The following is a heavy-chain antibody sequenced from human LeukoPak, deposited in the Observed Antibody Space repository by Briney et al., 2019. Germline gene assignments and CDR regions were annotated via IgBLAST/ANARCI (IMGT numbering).Heavy chain of an antibody. Sequence: GGSLRLSCAASGFTVSSNYMSWVRQAPGKGLEWVSYISSSGSTIYYADSVKGRFTISRDNAKNSLYLQMNSLRAEDTAVYYCARDPGYSSGWYVDYWGQGTLVTVSS. V-gene: IGHV3-11*01. CDR2: ISSSGSTI. CDR3: ARDPGYSSGWYVDY. J-gene: IGHJ4*02. D-gene: IGHD6-19*01. CDR1: GFTVSSNY.